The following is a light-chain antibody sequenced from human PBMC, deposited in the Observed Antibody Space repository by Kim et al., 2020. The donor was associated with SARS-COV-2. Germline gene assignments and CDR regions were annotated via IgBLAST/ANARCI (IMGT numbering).Light chain of an antibody. J-gene: IGLJ3*02. V-gene: IGLV8-61*01. CDR2: NTN. CDR3: VLYVGSGIWV. CDR1: SGSVSTSYY. Sequence: QTVVTQEPSFSVSPGGTVTLTCGLSSGSVSTSYYPNWFQQTPGQAPRTLIYNTNTRSSGVPDRFSGSILGNKAALTITGAQADDESDYYCVLYVGSGIWVFGGWTQLTVL.